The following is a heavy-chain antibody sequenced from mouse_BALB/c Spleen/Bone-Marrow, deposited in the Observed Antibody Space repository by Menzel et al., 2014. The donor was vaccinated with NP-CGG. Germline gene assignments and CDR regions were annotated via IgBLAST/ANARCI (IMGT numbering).Heavy chain of an antibody. CDR3: ARSYYYRSSPFAY. Sequence: QLQQSGSGLVKPSQSLSLTCTVTGYSITSDYAWNWIRQFPGNKLEWMGYISYSGSTSYNPSLKSRISITRDTSKNQFFLQLNSVTTEDTATYFCARSYYYRSSPFAYWGQGTLVTISA. CDR2: ISYSGST. D-gene: IGHD1-1*01. CDR1: GYSITSDYA. V-gene: IGHV3-2*02. J-gene: IGHJ3*01.